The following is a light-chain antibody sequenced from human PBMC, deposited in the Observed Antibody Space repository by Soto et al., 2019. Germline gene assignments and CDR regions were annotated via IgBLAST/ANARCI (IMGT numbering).Light chain of an antibody. J-gene: IGKJ3*01. Sequence: EIVLTQSPGTLSLSPGERATLSCRASQSVSSSYLAWYQQKPGQAPRLLIYGASSRATGIPDRFSGSGSGTDFTLNVSRLEPEDFAVYYCQQRSNWPRFTFGPGTKVDIK. CDR1: QSVSSSY. CDR2: GAS. V-gene: IGKV3D-20*02. CDR3: QQRSNWPRFT.